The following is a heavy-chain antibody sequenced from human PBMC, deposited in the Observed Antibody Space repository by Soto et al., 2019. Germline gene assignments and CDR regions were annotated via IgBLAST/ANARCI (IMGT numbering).Heavy chain of an antibody. CDR1: VRSISSYY. Sequence: PSETLSLTCTGCVRSISSYYWSWIRQPPGKGLEWIGEINHSGSTNYNPSLKSRVTISVDTSKNQFSLKLSSVTAADTAVYYCARVSFSSTGNFYYYYYYMDVWGKGTTVTVSS. CDR2: INHSGST. CDR3: ARVSFSSTGNFYYYYYYMDV. D-gene: IGHD2-2*01. J-gene: IGHJ6*03. V-gene: IGHV4-34*01.